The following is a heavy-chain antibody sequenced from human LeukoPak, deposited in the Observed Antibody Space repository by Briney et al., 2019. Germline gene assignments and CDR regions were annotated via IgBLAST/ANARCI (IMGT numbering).Heavy chain of an antibody. Sequence: SETLSLTCTASGGSISSYHWSWVRQPPGKGLEWIGYIYYSGSTNYNPSLKSRVTISVDTSKNQFSLKLSSVTAADTAVYYCARMRWASSGYRFDYWGQGTLVTVSS. V-gene: IGHV4-59*08. D-gene: IGHD3-22*01. J-gene: IGHJ4*02. CDR1: GGSISSYH. CDR2: IYYSGST. CDR3: ARMRWASSGYRFDY.